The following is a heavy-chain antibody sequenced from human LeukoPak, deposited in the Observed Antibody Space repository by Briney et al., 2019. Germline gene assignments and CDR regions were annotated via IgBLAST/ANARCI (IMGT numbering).Heavy chain of an antibody. CDR2: MYYNGST. CDR1: GGSISSSSYH. CDR3: ARISIVVVPAYFDY. D-gene: IGHD2-2*01. J-gene: IGHJ4*02. V-gene: IGHV4-39*01. Sequence: SETLSLTCTVSGGSISSSSYHWGWIRQPPGKGLEWTGSMYYNGSTYYNPSLKSRVTVSVDTSKNQFSLNLSSVTAADTAVYYCARISIVVVPAYFDYWGQGTLVTVSS.